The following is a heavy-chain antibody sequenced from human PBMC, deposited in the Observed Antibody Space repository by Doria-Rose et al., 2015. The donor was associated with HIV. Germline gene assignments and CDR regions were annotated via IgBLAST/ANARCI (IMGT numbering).Heavy chain of an antibody. J-gene: IGHJ4*02. CDR3: ARMGSYRELDY. CDR1: GASVSSRGYY. D-gene: IGHD3-3*01. V-gene: IGHV4-31*03. Sequence: QVQLQESGPGLVKPSETLSLTCSVSGASVSSRGYYWNWIRQVPGKGLESLGYTYYTGTSDYSPSLKSRLNMAVDTSKNQFSLKLSFVTVADTAVYYCARMGSYRELDYWGQGALV. CDR2: TYYTGTS.